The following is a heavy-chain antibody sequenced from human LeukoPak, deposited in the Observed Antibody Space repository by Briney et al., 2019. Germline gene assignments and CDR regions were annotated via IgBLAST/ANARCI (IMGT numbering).Heavy chain of an antibody. V-gene: IGHV3-30*02. D-gene: IGHD5-12*01. CDR2: IRYDGSNK. Sequence: GPLRLSCAASGFTFSSYGMHWVRQAPGKGLEWVAFIRYDGSNKYYADSVKGRFTISRDNSKNTLYLQMKSLRAEDTAVYYCAKGGGYEAQYYYYYLDVWGKGTTVTISS. J-gene: IGHJ6*03. CDR3: AKGGGYEAQYYYYYLDV. CDR1: GFTFSSYG.